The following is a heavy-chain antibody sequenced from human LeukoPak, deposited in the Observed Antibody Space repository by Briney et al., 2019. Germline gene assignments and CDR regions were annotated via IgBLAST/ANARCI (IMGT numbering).Heavy chain of an antibody. CDR2: INSDGSST. CDR1: GFTFSNYW. CDR3: ARALAVAGTGGYY. D-gene: IGHD6-19*01. V-gene: IGHV3-74*01. Sequence: GGSLRLSCAASGFTFSNYWMHWVRQAPGKGLVWVSRINSDGSSTSYADSVKGRFTISRDNAKNTLYLQMNSLRAEDTAVYYCARALAVAGTGGYYWGQGTLVTVSS. J-gene: IGHJ4*02.